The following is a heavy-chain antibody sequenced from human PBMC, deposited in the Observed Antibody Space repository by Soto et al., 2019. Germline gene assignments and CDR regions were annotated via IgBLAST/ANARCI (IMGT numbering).Heavy chain of an antibody. CDR1: GDSVSGNSAA. CDR3: AGTTSHQWYYMDV. CDR2: TYYRSRWYN. D-gene: IGHD1-7*01. Sequence: QTLSLTCAISGDSVSGNSAAWNCIRVSPSRGLEWLARTYYRSRWYNDYAVSVRSRITVNPDTSKNQFSLQLTSVTPEDTAVYYCAGTTSHQWYYMDVWGKGTTVTVS. V-gene: IGHV6-1*01. J-gene: IGHJ6*03.